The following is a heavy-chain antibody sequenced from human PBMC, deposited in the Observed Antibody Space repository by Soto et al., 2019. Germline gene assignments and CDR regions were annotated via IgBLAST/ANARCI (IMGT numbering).Heavy chain of an antibody. V-gene: IGHV4-39*01. CDR1: GGSISSSSYY. CDR2: IYYSGST. J-gene: IGHJ2*01. D-gene: IGHD2-15*01. Sequence: SETLSLTCTVSGGSISSSSYYWGWIRQPPGKGLEWIGSIYYSGSTYYNPSLKSRVTISVDTSKNQFSLKLSSVTAADTAVYYCAIQRGGVVVVVAATNIYWYFDLWGRGTLVTVSS. CDR3: AIQRGGVVVVVAATNIYWYFDL.